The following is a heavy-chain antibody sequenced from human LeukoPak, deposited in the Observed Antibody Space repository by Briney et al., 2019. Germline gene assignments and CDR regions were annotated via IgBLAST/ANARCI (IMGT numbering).Heavy chain of an antibody. D-gene: IGHD6-13*01. V-gene: IGHV3-23*01. Sequence: TGGSLRLSCAASGFTFSSYAMSWVRQAPGQGLEWVSAISGSGGSSYYADSVKGRFTISRDNSKNTLYLQMNSLRAEDTAVYYCASGSSSWYREFLLDYWGQGTLVTVSS. CDR3: ASGSSSWYREFLLDY. CDR2: ISGSGGSS. J-gene: IGHJ4*02. CDR1: GFTFSSYA.